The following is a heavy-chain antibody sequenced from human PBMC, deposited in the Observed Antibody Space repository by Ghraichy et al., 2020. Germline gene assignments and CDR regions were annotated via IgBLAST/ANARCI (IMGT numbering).Heavy chain of an antibody. Sequence: GGSLRLSCVTSGFTFSLYWIHWVRQPPGKGLEWVSHINGDGSRTTYEDSVKGRFTISKASYKNTVYLQMDNLRAEDTAVYYCVNFWGEKWGQGTQVTVSS. D-gene: IGHD3-16*01. CDR2: INGDGSRT. CDR3: VNFWGEK. J-gene: IGHJ1*01. CDR1: GFTFSLYW. V-gene: IGHV3-74*01.